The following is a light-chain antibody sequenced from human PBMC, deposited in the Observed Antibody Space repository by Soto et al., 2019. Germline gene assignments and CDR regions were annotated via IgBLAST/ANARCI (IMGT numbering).Light chain of an antibody. CDR3: QQYNNWPPLT. V-gene: IGKV3-15*01. CDR1: QSVSSN. CDR2: GAS. J-gene: IGKJ4*01. Sequence: EIVMTQSPATLSVSPGERATLSCRASQSVSSNLAWYQQKPGQDPMLLIYGASTTATGIPARFSGSGSGTEFTLSISSLQSEDVVVYYCQQYNNWPPLTFGGGTKVEIK.